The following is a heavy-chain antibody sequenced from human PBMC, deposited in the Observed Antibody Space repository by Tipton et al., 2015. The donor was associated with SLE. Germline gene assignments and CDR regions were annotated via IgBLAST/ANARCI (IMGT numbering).Heavy chain of an antibody. CDR2: IYYSGST. CDR3: ARHFGRSIEFDY. J-gene: IGHJ4*02. V-gene: IGHV4-59*01. Sequence: LRLSCIVSGGSISSYYWSWIRQPPGKGLEWIGYIYYSGSTNYNPSLKSRVTISVDTSKNQFSLKLSSVTAADTAVYYCARHFGRSIEFDYWGQGTLVTVSS. D-gene: IGHD3/OR15-3a*01. CDR1: GGSISSYY.